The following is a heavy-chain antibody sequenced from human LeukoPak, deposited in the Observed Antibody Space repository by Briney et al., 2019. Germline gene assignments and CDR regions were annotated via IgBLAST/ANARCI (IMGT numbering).Heavy chain of an antibody. CDR1: GDSFSYFY. Sequence: SETLSLTCTVSGDSFSYFYWSWIRQPPGKGLEWIGYIYNSGSTNYNPSLKSRVTISLDTSKNQFSLKLSSVTAADTAVYYCARPLLSSSGYGYWGQGTLVTVSS. CDR3: ARPLLSSSGYGY. J-gene: IGHJ4*02. V-gene: IGHV4-59*08. D-gene: IGHD6-6*01. CDR2: IYNSGST.